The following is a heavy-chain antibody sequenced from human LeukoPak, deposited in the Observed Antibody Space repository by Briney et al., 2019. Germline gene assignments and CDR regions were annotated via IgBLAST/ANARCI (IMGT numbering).Heavy chain of an antibody. V-gene: IGHV3-23*01. D-gene: IGHD6-13*01. CDR2: IGGSGGRT. J-gene: IGHJ5*02. Sequence: SGGSLRLSCAASGFTFSSYGMSWVRQAPGKGLEWVSAIGGSGGRTYYVDSVKGRFTISRDNSKNTFYLQMNSLRVEDTAIYYCAKAPAGPEYSSTWKFGYNWFDPWGQGTLVTVSS. CDR3: AKAPAGPEYSSTWKFGYNWFDP. CDR1: GFTFSSYG.